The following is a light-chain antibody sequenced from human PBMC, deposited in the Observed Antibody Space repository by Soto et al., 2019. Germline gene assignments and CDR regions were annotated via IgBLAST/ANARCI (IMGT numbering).Light chain of an antibody. J-gene: IGKJ1*01. V-gene: IGKV4-1*01. Sequence: SVMIHSPNSLTVSITERAPLNCRSRRSFLFTSNNKNFLAWYQHKPGQSPKLLINWASAREPGVPDRFSGSGSGTDFTLNINSLQAEDVATYYCQQFFYIPTFGQGSIADIK. CDR3: QQFFYIPT. CDR2: WAS. CDR1: RSFLFTSNNKNF.